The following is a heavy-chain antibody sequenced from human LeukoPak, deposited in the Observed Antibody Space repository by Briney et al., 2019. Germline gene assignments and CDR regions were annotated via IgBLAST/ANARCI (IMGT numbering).Heavy chain of an antibody. Sequence: SETLSLTCTVSGYSISSGYYWGWIRQPPGKGLEWIGSIHYSARIYYNPSLKSRLTISPDTSKNQFSLKLTSVTAADTAVYYCATDSTGTTRVYAFDIWGQGTMVTVSS. D-gene: IGHD1-1*01. CDR1: GYSISSGYY. CDR2: IHYSARI. J-gene: IGHJ3*02. V-gene: IGHV4-38-2*02. CDR3: ATDSTGTTRVYAFDI.